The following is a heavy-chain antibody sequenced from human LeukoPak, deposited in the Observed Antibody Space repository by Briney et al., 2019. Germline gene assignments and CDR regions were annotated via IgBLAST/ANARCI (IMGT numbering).Heavy chain of an antibody. D-gene: IGHD6-19*01. V-gene: IGHV3-7*01. CDR2: IKQDGSEK. Sequence: GGSLRLSCAGSGFTFSSYWMSWVRQAPGKGLEWVANIKQDGSEKYYVDSVKGRFTISRDNAKNSLYLQMNSLRAEDTAVYYCASGGGSGWFRVPYYFDYWGQGTLVTVSS. CDR3: ASGGGSGWFRVPYYFDY. CDR1: GFTFSSYW. J-gene: IGHJ4*02.